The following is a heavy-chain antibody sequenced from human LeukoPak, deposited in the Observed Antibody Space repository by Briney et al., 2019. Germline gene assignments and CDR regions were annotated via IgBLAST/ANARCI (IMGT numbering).Heavy chain of an antibody. V-gene: IGHV3-74*01. CDR2: VNSDGSST. D-gene: IGHD3-3*02. Sequence: GGSLRLSCAASGFTFSSYWMHWVRQAPGKGLVWVSRVNSDGSSTSYADSVKGRFTISRDNAKNTLYLQMNSLRAEDTAVYYCARDHFWSGYADLGYWGQGTLVTVSS. CDR1: GFTFSSYW. J-gene: IGHJ4*02. CDR3: ARDHFWSGYADLGY.